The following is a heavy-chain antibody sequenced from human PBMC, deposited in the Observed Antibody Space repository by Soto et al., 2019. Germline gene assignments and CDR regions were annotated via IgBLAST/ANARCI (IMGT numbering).Heavy chain of an antibody. CDR1: GFTFSSYS. V-gene: IGHV3-21*01. Sequence: GGSLRLSCAASGFTFSSYSMNWVRQAPGKGLEWVSSISSSSSYIYYADSVKGRFTISRDNAKNSLYLQMNSLRAEDTAVYYCARDFDYYYYYYMDVWGKGTTVTVSS. J-gene: IGHJ6*03. CDR2: ISSSSSYI. D-gene: IGHD3-9*01. CDR3: ARDFDYYYYYYMDV.